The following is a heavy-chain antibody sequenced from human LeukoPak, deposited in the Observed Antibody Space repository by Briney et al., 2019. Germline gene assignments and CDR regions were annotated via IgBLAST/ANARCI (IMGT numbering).Heavy chain of an antibody. V-gene: IGHV5-51*01. Sequence: GESLKISCKGSGYRFTNYWIGWVRQMPGKGLEWTGIIYPGDSDTRYSPSFQGQVTISADKSISTAYLQWSSLKASDTAMYYCARGLNYYYYYGLDVWAKGPRSPSP. CDR1: GYRFTNYW. J-gene: IGHJ6*02. CDR3: ARGLNYYYYYGLDV. CDR2: IYPGDSDT.